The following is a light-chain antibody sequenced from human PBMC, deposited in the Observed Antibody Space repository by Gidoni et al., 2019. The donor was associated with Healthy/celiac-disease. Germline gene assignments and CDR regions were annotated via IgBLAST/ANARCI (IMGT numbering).Light chain of an antibody. CDR1: QSVRSN. CDR3: QQYNNWPLT. Sequence: EIVMTHSPATLSVSPGERATLACRARQSVRSNLAWYQQKPGQAPRLLIYGASTRATGIPARFSGSGSGTEFTLTISSLQSEDFAVYYCQQYNNWPLTFXGXTKVEIK. CDR2: GAS. J-gene: IGKJ4*01. V-gene: IGKV3-15*01.